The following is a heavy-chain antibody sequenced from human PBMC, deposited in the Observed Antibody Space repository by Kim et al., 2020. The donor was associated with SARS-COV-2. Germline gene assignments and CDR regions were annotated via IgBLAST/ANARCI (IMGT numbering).Heavy chain of an antibody. J-gene: IGHJ4*02. V-gene: IGHV4-59*01. CDR1: GGSISSYY. Sequence: SETLSLTCTVSGGSISSYYWSWIRQPPGKGLEWIGYIYYSGSTNYNPSPKSRVTISVDTSKNQFSLRLSSVTAADPTVYYCARVGDWGYDSSGYLDYGRRGTVLPVSS. CDR2: IYYSGST. D-gene: IGHD3-22*01. CDR3: ARVGDWGYDSSGYLDY.